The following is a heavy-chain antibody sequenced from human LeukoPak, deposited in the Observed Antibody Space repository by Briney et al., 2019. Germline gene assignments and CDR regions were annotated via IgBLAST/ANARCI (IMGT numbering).Heavy chain of an antibody. Sequence: KASETLSLTCTVSGGSINSYYWSWIRQPPGKGLEWIGYIYDSGSTNYNPSLKSRVTISVDTSKNQFSLKLSSVTAADTAVYYCARLDYYGSGSYYNRPRFDYWGQGTLVTVSS. CDR2: IYDSGST. CDR1: GGSINSYY. V-gene: IGHV4-59*12. CDR3: ARLDYYGSGSYYNRPRFDY. J-gene: IGHJ4*02. D-gene: IGHD3-10*01.